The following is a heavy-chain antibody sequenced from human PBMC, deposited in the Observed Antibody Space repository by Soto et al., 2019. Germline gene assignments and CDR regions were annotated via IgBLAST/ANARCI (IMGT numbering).Heavy chain of an antibody. V-gene: IGHV3-21*06. J-gene: IGHJ4*02. CDR1: SFTFSDYS. CDR2: ISPRSAYI. CDR3: ATLIKTYYDDSGEHSQDY. D-gene: IGHD3-22*01. Sequence: EVHLVESGGGLVKPGGSLRLSCAASSFTFSDYSMNWVRQAPGKGLEWVSSISPRSAYIHYADSVKGRFIISRDDAKNAMYLQMNRLRVEDTAVYYCATLIKTYYDDSGEHSQDYWGQGTLVTVSS.